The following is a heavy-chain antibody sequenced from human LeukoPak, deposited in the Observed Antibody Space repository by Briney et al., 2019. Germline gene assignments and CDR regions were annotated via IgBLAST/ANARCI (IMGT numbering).Heavy chain of an antibody. CDR2: ISGSGGST. V-gene: IGHV3-23*01. D-gene: IGHD4-17*01. J-gene: IGHJ3*02. CDR3: ANTLTTVVIPGAFDI. CDR1: GFTFSSYA. Sequence: GGSLRLSCAASGFTFSSYAMSWVRQAPGKGLEWVSAISGSGGSTYYADSVKGRFTISRDNSKNTLYLQMNSLRAEDTAVYYYANTLTTVVIPGAFDIWGQGTMVTVSS.